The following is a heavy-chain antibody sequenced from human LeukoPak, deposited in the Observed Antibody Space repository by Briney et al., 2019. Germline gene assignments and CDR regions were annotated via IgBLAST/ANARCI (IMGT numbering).Heavy chain of an antibody. Sequence: GGSLRLSCAASGFTFSSYAVSWVRQAPGKGLEWVSAISGSGGSTYYADSVKGRFTISRDNSKNTLYLQMNSLRAEDTAVYYCARRSSGWYDYWGQGTLVTVSS. V-gene: IGHV3-23*01. CDR3: ARRSSGWYDY. D-gene: IGHD6-19*01. CDR2: ISGSGGST. J-gene: IGHJ4*02. CDR1: GFTFSSYA.